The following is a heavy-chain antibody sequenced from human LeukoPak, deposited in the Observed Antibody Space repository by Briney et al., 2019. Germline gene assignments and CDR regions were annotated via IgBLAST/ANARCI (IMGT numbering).Heavy chain of an antibody. CDR3: SASLHPGYSSGWYGGGY. Sequence: ASVKVSCKASGGTFSSYAISWVRQAPGQGLEWMGGIIPIFGTANYAQKFQGRVTITTDESTSTAYMELSSLRSEDTAVYYCSASLHPGYSSGWYGGGYWGQGTLVTVSS. CDR1: GGTFSSYA. D-gene: IGHD6-19*01. J-gene: IGHJ4*02. CDR2: IIPIFGTA. V-gene: IGHV1-69*05.